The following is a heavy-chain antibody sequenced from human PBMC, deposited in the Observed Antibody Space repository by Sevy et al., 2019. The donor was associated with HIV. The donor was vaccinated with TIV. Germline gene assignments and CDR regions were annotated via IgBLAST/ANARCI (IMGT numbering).Heavy chain of an antibody. CDR1: GYSLTRLS. CDR2: FDPADGET. V-gene: IGHV1-24*01. J-gene: IGHJ4*02. Sequence: ASVKVSCKVSGYSLTRLSMHWVRQAPGKGLEWVGGFDPADGETTYAQKFQGRVTVTEDTSTDTAYMELSSLRSDDTAVYYCATGFPGEYTECGSIRCYTDYFAQWGQGALVTVSS. CDR3: ATGFPGEYTECGSIRCYTDYFAQ. D-gene: IGHD2-2*02.